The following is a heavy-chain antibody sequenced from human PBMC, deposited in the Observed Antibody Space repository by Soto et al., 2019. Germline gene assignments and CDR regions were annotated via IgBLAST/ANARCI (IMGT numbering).Heavy chain of an antibody. D-gene: IGHD3-9*01. V-gene: IGHV1-18*01. CDR1: GYTFTSYG. Sequence: ASVKVSCKASGYTFTSYGISWVRQAPGQGLEWMGWISAYNGNTNYAQKLQGRVTMTTDTSTSTAYMELRSLRSDDTAVYYCAREGDILTGSGYFDYWGQGTXVTVSS. CDR2: ISAYNGNT. CDR3: AREGDILTGSGYFDY. J-gene: IGHJ4*02.